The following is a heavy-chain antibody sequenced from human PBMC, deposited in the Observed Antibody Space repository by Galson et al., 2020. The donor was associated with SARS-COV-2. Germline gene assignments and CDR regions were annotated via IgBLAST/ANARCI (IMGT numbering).Heavy chain of an antibody. Sequence: ASVKVSCRASENIFTEYGISWVRQAPGQGLEWMGWVGVFNGKTMYAQKLQGRVTITTETSTSTETSPRTVYMELRNLRSDDTAVYFCARDSEGFFGSETNPYFDSWGQGTLVTVSS. D-gene: IGHD3-10*01. CDR2: VGVFNGKT. CDR1: ENIFTEYG. CDR3: ARDSEGFFGSETNPYFDS. J-gene: IGHJ4*02. V-gene: IGHV1-18*01.